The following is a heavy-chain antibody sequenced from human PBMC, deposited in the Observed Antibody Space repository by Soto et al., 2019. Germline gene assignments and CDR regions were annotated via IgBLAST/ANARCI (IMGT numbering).Heavy chain of an antibody. CDR2: INPSGIST. CDR3: ARVPVSYRAPCSGGSCYLFDY. J-gene: IGHJ4*02. D-gene: IGHD2-15*01. CDR1: GYTFTNYY. Sequence: ASVKVSCKTSGYTFTNYYIHWVRQAPGQGLGWMGVINPSGISTTYAQKFQGRVTMTRDTSTSTVYMDLSSLRPEDTAVYFCARVPVSYRAPCSGGSCYLFDYWGQGTLVTVSS. V-gene: IGHV1-46*01.